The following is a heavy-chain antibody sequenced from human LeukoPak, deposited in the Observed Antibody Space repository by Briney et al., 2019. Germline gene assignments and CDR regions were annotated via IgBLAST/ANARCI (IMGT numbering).Heavy chain of an antibody. D-gene: IGHD5-12*01. CDR2: IYASGTT. Sequence: SETLSLTCTVSGGSISSYYWSWVRQPAGKGLEWIGRIYASGTTRYNPSLQSRVTMSVDMSKNQFSLKLTSVTAADTAVYFCARGMAAAYDYNWFDPWGQGILVTVSS. CDR1: GGSISSYY. CDR3: ARGMAAAYDYNWFDP. J-gene: IGHJ5*02. V-gene: IGHV4-4*07.